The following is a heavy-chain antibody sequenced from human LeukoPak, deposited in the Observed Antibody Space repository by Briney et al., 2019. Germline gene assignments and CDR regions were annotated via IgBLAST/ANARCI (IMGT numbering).Heavy chain of an antibody. J-gene: IGHJ3*02. CDR3: ARDPRAVVGGGGAFDI. CDR2: ISGSGTDI. V-gene: IGHV3-11*04. Sequence: GGSLRLSCEASGFTFSDPYMSWIRQAPGKGLECLSYISGSGTDINYADSVRGRFTISRDNAKNLLYLQMNDLRVEDTAVYYCARDPRAVVGGGGAFDIWGQGTMVTVSS. D-gene: IGHD1-26*01. CDR1: GFTFSDPY.